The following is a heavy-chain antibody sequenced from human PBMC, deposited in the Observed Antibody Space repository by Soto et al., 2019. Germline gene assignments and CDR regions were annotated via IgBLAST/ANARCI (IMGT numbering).Heavy chain of an antibody. V-gene: IGHV4-34*01. CDR2: INHGGDT. CDR3: ARGTRYTYGYPLDY. CDR1: GGSFSGYY. Sequence: QVQLQQWGAGLLKPSETLSLTCAVYGGSFSGYYWSWIRQPPGKGLEWIGEINHGGDTSYNLSLKGRVTISEDTSKKQLSLRLSSVTAADTAVYYCARGTRYTYGYPLDYWGQGTLVTVSS. J-gene: IGHJ4*02. D-gene: IGHD5-18*01.